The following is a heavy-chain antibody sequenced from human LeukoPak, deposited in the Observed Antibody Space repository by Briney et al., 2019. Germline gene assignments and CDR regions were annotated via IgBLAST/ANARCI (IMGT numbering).Heavy chain of an antibody. J-gene: IGHJ3*02. D-gene: IGHD3-16*01. Sequence: GESLKISCRVSGYSFTSYWIAWVRQVPGKGLEWMGIINPSDSDTRHSPSFQGQVTISADRSISTAYLHWSSLKASDTAKYYCARHGGTDERAFDIWGQGTMVTISS. CDR3: ARHGGTDERAFDI. CDR2: INPSDSDT. V-gene: IGHV5-51*01. CDR1: GYSFTSYW.